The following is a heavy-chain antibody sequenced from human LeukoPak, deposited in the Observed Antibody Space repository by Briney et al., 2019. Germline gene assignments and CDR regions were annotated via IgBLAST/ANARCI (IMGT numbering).Heavy chain of an antibody. V-gene: IGHV3-11*04. CDR2: ISSSGGTI. D-gene: IGHD6-6*01. Sequence: GGSLRLSCAASGFTFSDYYMSWIRQAPGKGLEYVSYISSSGGTIYYADSVKGRFTVSRDNAKNSLYLQMNSLRAEDTGVYYCASEYSSSTFDHWGQGTLVTVSS. J-gene: IGHJ4*02. CDR3: ASEYSSSTFDH. CDR1: GFTFSDYY.